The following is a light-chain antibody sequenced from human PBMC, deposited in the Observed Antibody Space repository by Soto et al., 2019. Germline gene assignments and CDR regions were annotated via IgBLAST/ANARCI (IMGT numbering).Light chain of an antibody. CDR2: DAS. V-gene: IGKV1-5*01. Sequence: DIQLTQSPSTLSAAVGDSVTITCRASQKIRNLLAWYQQKPGRAPKPLIFDASTLRTGVPSRFSGSGSGSEFNFTITGLQPDDFATYFCQQYYTYAAFGQGTRREIK. CDR1: QKIRNL. J-gene: IGKJ5*01. CDR3: QQYYTYAA.